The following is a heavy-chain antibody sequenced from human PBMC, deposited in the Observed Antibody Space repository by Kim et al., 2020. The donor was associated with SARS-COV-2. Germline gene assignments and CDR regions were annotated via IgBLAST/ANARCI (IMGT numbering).Heavy chain of an antibody. CDR1: GFTFSSYW. D-gene: IGHD4-17*01. Sequence: GGSLRLSCAASGFTFSSYWMSWVRQAPGKGLEWVANIKQDGSEKYYVDSVKGRFTISRDNAKNSLYLQMNSLRAEDTAVYYCARAPSVPRVYFDYWGQGTLVIVSS. J-gene: IGHJ4*02. V-gene: IGHV3-7*03. CDR2: IKQDGSEK. CDR3: ARAPSVPRVYFDY.